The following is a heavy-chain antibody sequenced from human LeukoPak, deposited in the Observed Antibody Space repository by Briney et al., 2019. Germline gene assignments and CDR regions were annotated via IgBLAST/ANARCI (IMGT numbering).Heavy chain of an antibody. CDR2: IYHSGST. V-gene: IGHV4-38-2*02. J-gene: IGHJ4*02. CDR1: GYSISSGYY. D-gene: IGHD3-22*01. Sequence: SETLSLTCTVSGYSISSGYYWGWIRQPPGKGLEWIGSIYHSGSTYYNPSLKSRVTISVDTSKNQVSLKLSPVTAADTAVYYCARAYDSSGYYYAIFNYWGQGTLVTVSS. CDR3: ARAYDSSGYYYAIFNY.